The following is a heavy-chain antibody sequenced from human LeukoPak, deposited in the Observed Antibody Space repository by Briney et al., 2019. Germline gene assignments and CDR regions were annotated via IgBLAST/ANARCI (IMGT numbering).Heavy chain of an antibody. V-gene: IGHV3-30-3*01. D-gene: IGHD3-22*01. CDR1: GFTFSSYA. Sequence: GGSLRLSCAASGFTFSSYAMHWVRQAPGKGLEWVAVISYDGSNKYYADSVKGRFTISRDNSKNTLYLQMNSLRADDTAVYYCARVPLYDSNDYYYPHWGQGTLVTVSS. CDR2: ISYDGSNK. CDR3: ARVPLYDSNDYYYPH. J-gene: IGHJ1*01.